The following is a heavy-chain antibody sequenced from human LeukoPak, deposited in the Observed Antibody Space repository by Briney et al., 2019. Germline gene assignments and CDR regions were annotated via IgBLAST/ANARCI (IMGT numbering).Heavy chain of an antibody. CDR3: ARDESGFYLYYYMDV. Sequence: GGSLRLSCTPSRFTFSDYSMNWVCQGPGEGLERVSSISTSITYTFYTHSVKGRFPISRHNRKPSLYLQMSSLPAEDTALYYCARDESGFYLYYYMDVWGKGNTVTVSS. CDR2: ISTSITYT. D-gene: IGHD2/OR15-2a*01. J-gene: IGHJ6*03. CDR1: RFTFSDYS. V-gene: IGHV3-21*01.